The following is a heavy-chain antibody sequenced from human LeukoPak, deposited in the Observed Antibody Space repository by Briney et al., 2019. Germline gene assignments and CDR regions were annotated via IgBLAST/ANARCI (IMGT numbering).Heavy chain of an antibody. D-gene: IGHD2-21*02. J-gene: IGHJ5*02. CDR2: IYHSGST. Sequence: SETLSLTCTVSGGSISSYYWSWIRQPPGKGLEWIGYIYHSGSTYYNPSLKSRVTILVDRSKNQFSLKLSSVTAADTAVYYCARDEVVTARGGFDPWGQGTLVTVSS. CDR3: ARDEVVTARGGFDP. V-gene: IGHV4-59*12. CDR1: GGSISSYY.